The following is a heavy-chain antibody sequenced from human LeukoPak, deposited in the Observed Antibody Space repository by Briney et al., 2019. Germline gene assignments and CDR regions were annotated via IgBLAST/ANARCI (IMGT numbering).Heavy chain of an antibody. D-gene: IGHD1-26*01. CDR3: ARDRSGSYWLSDAFDI. J-gene: IGHJ3*02. CDR2: INPSGGST. Sequence: ASVKVSCKASGYTFTSYYMRWVRQAPGQGLEWMGIINPSGGSTSYAQKFQGRVTMTRDMSTSTVYMELSSLRSEDTAVYYCARDRSGSYWLSDAFDIWGQGTMVTVSS. CDR1: GYTFTSYY. V-gene: IGHV1-46*01.